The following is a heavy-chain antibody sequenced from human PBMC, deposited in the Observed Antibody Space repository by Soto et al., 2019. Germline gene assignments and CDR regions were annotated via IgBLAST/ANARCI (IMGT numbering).Heavy chain of an antibody. CDR2: ISYDGSYK. CDR1: GFTFNSHT. J-gene: IGHJ6*02. Sequence: GGSLRLSCTASGFTFNSHTMHWVRLAPGGGLEWVAAISYDGSYKFYADSVKGRFTMSRGNSKSTLYLQMERLLAADSAIYSCARDRLTALAMIPPWDVDVWGQGATV. CDR3: ARDRLTALAMIPPWDVDV. V-gene: IGHV3-30-3*01. D-gene: IGHD3-16*01.